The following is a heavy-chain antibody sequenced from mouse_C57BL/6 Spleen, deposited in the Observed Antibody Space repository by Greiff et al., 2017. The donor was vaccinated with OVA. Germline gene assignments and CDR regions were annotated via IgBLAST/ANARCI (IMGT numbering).Heavy chain of an antibody. CDR3: AKRGDY. CDR2: IWGGGST. CDR1: GFSLTSYG. V-gene: IGHV2-9*01. Sequence: VNVVESGPGLVAPSQSLSITCTVSGFSLTSYGVDWVRQPPGKGLEWLGVIWGGGSTNYNSALMYRLSSSKDNDKSQVILKMNSVETDDRAMYYGAKRGDYWGQGTSVTVSS. J-gene: IGHJ4*01.